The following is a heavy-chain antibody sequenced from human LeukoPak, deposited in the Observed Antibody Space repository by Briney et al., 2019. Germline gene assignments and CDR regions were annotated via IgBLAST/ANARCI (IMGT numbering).Heavy chain of an antibody. Sequence: SETLSLTCAVSGGSISSGGYSWSWIRQPPGKGLEWIGYIYHSGSTYYNPSLKSRVTISVDRSKNQFSLKLSSVTAADTAVYYCASGCSYGYDYWGQGTLVTVSS. J-gene: IGHJ4*02. CDR1: GGSISSGGYS. D-gene: IGHD5-18*01. CDR3: ASGCSYGYDY. CDR2: IYHSGST. V-gene: IGHV4-30-2*01.